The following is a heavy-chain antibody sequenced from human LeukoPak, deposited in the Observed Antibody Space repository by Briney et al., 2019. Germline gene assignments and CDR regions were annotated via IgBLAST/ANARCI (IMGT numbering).Heavy chain of an antibody. CDR3: ARVASAAHFDY. D-gene: IGHD2-2*01. V-gene: IGHV3-53*01. CDR2: IYSGGST. Sequence: GGSLRLSCAASGFTVSSNYMSWVRQAPGTGLEWVSVIYSGGSTYYADSVKGRFTISRDNSKNTLYLQMNSLRAEDTAVYYCARVASAAHFDYWGQGTLVTVSS. CDR1: GFTVSSNY. J-gene: IGHJ4*02.